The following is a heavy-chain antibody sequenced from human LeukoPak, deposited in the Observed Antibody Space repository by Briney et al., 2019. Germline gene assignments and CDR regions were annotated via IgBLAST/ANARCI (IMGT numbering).Heavy chain of an antibody. CDR2: ISGSGGST. CDR1: GFTFSSYA. V-gene: IGHV3-23*01. D-gene: IGHD2-15*01. J-gene: IGHJ4*02. CDR3: AKSEDIVVVVAAHYFDY. Sequence: GGSLRLSXAASGFTFSSYAMSWVRQAPGKGLEWVSAISGSGGSTYYADSVKGRFTISRDNSKNTLYLQMNSLRAEDTAVYYCAKSEDIVVVVAAHYFDYWGQGTLVTVSS.